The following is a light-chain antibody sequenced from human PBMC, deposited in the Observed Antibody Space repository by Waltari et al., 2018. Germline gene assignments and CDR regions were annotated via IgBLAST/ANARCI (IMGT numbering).Light chain of an antibody. J-gene: IGLJ2*01. CDR1: TSDLGSNS. V-gene: IGLV1-44*01. Sequence: QSVLTQAPSASGTPGQRVTISCSGSTSDLGSNSVNWYQQLPGTAPQLLIYVNNQRPSGVPDRFSGSKSGTSASLAISGLQSDDEADYYCETWDDRLGGPVFGGGTKLTVL. CDR2: VNN. CDR3: ETWDDRLGGPV.